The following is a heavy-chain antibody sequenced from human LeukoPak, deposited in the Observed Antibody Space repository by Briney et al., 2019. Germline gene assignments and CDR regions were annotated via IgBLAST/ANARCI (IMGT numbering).Heavy chain of an antibody. J-gene: IGHJ4*02. V-gene: IGHV1-18*01. CDR1: GYTFTSYG. D-gene: IGHD3-9*01. CDR2: ISAYNGNT. Sequence: ASVKVSCKASGYTFTSYGISWVRQAPGQGLEWMGWISAYNGNTNYAQKLQGRVTMTTDTSTSTAYMELRSLRSDDTAVYYCARDVTMGLRYFDWLPGGRYYFDYWGQGTLVTVSS. CDR3: ARDVTMGLRYFDWLPGGRYYFDY.